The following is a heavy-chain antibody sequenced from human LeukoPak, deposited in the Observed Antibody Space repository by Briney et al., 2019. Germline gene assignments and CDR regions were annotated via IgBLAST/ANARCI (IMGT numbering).Heavy chain of an antibody. D-gene: IGHD3-22*01. J-gene: IGHJ4*02. Sequence: PSETLSLTCTVSGGSISSGSYYWSWIRQPAGKGLEWIGRIYTSGSTNYNPSLKSRVTISVDTSKNQFSLKLSSVTAADTAAYYCASGYYDSSGYYAFDYWGQGTLVTVSS. V-gene: IGHV4-61*02. CDR2: IYTSGST. CDR1: GGSISSGSYY. CDR3: ASGYYDSSGYYAFDY.